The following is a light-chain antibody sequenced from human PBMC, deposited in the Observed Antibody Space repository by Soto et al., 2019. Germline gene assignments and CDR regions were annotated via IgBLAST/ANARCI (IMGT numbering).Light chain of an antibody. J-gene: IGKJ1*01. Sequence: DIQVNQSPPTLSASVGDRVTITCRASQTISTWMAWYQQKPGKAPKLLVYDASTLQSGVASRFSGSGSGTEFTLIISGLQPDDSATYYCQHYNSYSEAFGQGTNVDIK. CDR1: QTISTW. V-gene: IGKV1-5*01. CDR3: QHYNSYSEA. CDR2: DAS.